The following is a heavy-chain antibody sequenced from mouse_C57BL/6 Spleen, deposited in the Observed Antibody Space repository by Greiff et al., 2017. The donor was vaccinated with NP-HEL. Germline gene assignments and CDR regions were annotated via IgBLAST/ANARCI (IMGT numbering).Heavy chain of an antibody. D-gene: IGHD1-1*01. Sequence: QVQLQQSGAELVKPGASVKISCKASGYAFSSYWMNWVKQRPGKGLEWIGQIYPGDGDTNYNGKFQGKATLTADKSSSPAYMQLSSLTSEDSAVYFCARGSSITTVVPDYWGQGTTLTVSS. J-gene: IGHJ2*01. CDR3: ARGSSITTVVPDY. CDR2: IYPGDGDT. V-gene: IGHV1-80*01. CDR1: GYAFSSYW.